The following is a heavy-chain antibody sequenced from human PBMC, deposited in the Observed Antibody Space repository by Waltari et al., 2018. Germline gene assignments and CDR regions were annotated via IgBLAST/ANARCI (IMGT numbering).Heavy chain of an antibody. CDR2: ISVYNYNT. J-gene: IGHJ6*03. Sequence: QVQLVQSGPEVKEPGDSVKVSCKASGYSFTTYGISWVRQVPGQGLEWMGGISVYNYNTDDGQKFQGRVTITTDISTGTVDMELRSLRSDDTAVYYCARVRNSFYYDMDVWGKGTTVTVSS. CDR3: ARVRNSFYYDMDV. V-gene: IGHV1-18*01. CDR1: GYSFTTYG.